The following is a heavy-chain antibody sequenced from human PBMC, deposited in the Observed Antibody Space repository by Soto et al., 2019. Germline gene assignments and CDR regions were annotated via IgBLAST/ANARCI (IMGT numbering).Heavy chain of an antibody. D-gene: IGHD3-3*01. J-gene: IGHJ4*02. CDR1: GFTFSNYA. V-gene: IGHV3-23*01. CDR2: ISGEGDST. CDR3: AKGPLGGYAFWSGYWLD. Sequence: GGSLRLSCAASGFTFSNYAMSWVRQVPGKGLEWVSTISGEGDSTNYADSVKGRFTISRDNSKNTLFLQINSLRAEDTAVYYCAKGPLGGYAFWSGYWLDWGQATLVTVSS.